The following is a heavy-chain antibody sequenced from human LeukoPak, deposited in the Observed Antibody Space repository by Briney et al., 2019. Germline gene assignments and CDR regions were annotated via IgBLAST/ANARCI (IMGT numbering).Heavy chain of an antibody. CDR1: VGSIRSYY. V-gene: IGHV4-59*01. CDR3: AKNGLGSGWFESWFDP. J-gene: IGHJ5*02. Sequence: PSETLFLTCSVSVGSIRSYYWSWIRQSPGKGLEWIGYIHYSGTINYNPSLKSRFTMSVDTSKNQFSLKVTSVTAADTAVYYCAKNGLGSGWFESWFDPWGQGTLVTVSS. CDR2: IHYSGTI. D-gene: IGHD6-19*01.